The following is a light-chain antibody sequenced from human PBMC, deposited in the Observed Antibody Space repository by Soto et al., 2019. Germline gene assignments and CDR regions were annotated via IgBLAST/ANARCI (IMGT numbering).Light chain of an antibody. Sequence: EIVLTQSPATLSLSPGERATLSCRASQSVSSYLAWYQQKPGQAPRLLIYDASNRATGIPARFSGSGSGTDFPLTISSLEPEDFAVYYCQQRSHWPPTFGGGPKVQL. V-gene: IGKV3-11*01. CDR3: QQRSHWPPT. J-gene: IGKJ4*01. CDR1: QSVSSY. CDR2: DAS.